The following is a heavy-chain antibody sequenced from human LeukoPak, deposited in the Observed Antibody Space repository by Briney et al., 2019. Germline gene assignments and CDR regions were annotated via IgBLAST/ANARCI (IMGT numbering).Heavy chain of an antibody. D-gene: IGHD1-26*01. CDR2: ISYDGSNK. CDR1: GFTFSSYG. J-gene: IGHJ4*02. Sequence: PGGSLRLSCAASGFTFSSYGMHWVRQAPGEGLEWVAVISYDGSNKYYADSVKGRFTISRDNSKNTLYLQMNSLRAEDTAVYYCAKAVPSGIVGAPEDYWGQGTLVTVSS. V-gene: IGHV3-30*18. CDR3: AKAVPSGIVGAPEDY.